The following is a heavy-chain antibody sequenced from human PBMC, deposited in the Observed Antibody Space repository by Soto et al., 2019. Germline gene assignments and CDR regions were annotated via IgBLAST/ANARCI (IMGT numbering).Heavy chain of an antibody. V-gene: IGHV1-46*01. D-gene: IGHD2-2*01. CDR3: ARRSYASHLFVLDV. Sequence: ASGKVSCKASGYTFTTYFIHWVRQAPGQGFEWMGRINPTGGDTVYAQKFQGRVSVTRDTSTSTVNIELGSLTSKDTAVYYCARRSYASHLFVLDVWAQGPSVTVSS. CDR2: INPTGGDT. CDR1: GYTFTTYF. J-gene: IGHJ6*02.